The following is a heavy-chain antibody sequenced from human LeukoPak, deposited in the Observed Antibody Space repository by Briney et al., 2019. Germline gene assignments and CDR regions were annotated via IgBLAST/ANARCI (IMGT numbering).Heavy chain of an antibody. CDR3: ARGVAVAGVRFDY. J-gene: IGHJ4*02. Sequence: SVKVSCKASGYTFTSYDINWVRQATGQGLEWMGGIIPIFGTANYAQKFQGRVTITADESTSTAYMELSSLRSEDTAVYYCARGVAVAGVRFDYWGQGTLVTVSS. CDR2: IIPIFGTA. V-gene: IGHV1-69*13. D-gene: IGHD6-19*01. CDR1: GYTFTSYD.